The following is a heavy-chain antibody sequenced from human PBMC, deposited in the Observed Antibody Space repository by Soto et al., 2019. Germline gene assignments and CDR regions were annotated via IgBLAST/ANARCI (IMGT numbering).Heavy chain of an antibody. J-gene: IGHJ6*02. D-gene: IGHD2-8*01. Sequence: EVQLLESGGGFIHPGGSLRLSCAASGFSFSSFAMNWVRQAPGKGLEWVSIISGSADSTFYADSVKGRFTISRDKSKSTLYRKINSLRAEDTAVYYCAKTRGAMIYAISVYGMDVWGQGTTVTVSS. CDR2: ISGSADST. CDR1: GFSFSSFA. V-gene: IGHV3-23*01. CDR3: AKTRGAMIYAISVYGMDV.